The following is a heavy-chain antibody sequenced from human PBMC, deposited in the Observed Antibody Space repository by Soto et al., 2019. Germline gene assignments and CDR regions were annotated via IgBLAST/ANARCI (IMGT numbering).Heavy chain of an antibody. J-gene: IGHJ2*01. V-gene: IGHV3-23*01. CDR2: IRGSGGST. Sequence: EVQLLESGGGLVQPGGSLRLSCAASGFTFSSYAMSWVRQAPGKGLEWVSAIRGSGGSTYYADSVKGRFTISRDNSKNTLYLQLNSLRAEDTAVYYFAKQVSNYWYFDLWGRGTLVTVSS. CDR1: GFTFSSYA. CDR3: AKQVSNYWYFDL. D-gene: IGHD1-20*01.